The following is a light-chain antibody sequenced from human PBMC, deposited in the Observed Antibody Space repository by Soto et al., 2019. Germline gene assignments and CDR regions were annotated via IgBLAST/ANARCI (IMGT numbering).Light chain of an antibody. CDR1: QGVRNW. CDR3: QQANSFPIT. V-gene: IGKV1D-12*01. J-gene: IGKJ5*01. CDR2: AAS. Sequence: DIQMTQSPSSVSASVGYRFTITCRASQGVRNWLAWYQQKPGIAPKLLIYAASSLQSGVPSRFSGSGSGTDFTLTISSLQPEDFATYYCQQANSFPITFGQGTRLEIK.